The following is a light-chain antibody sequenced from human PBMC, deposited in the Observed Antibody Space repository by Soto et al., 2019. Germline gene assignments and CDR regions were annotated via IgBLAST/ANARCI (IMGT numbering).Light chain of an antibody. V-gene: IGKV3-20*01. J-gene: IGKJ1*01. CDR2: GAS. Sequence: IVLTQSPGAGSLSPGERATLSCRASQSVTSNYLAWYQQTPGQAPRLLFFGASSRATGIPDRFRGSGWWTAGLVTTISLLSQEDAGYYDQQDASFLPWTFGQGTKVDIK. CDR3: QQDASFLPWT. CDR1: QSVTSNY.